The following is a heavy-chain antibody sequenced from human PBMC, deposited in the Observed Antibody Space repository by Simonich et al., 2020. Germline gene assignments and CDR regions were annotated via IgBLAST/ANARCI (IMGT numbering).Heavy chain of an antibody. CDR2: IYSGGRT. V-gene: IGHV3-53*01. D-gene: IGHD1-1*01. CDR3: ARWTATGYYFDY. Sequence: EVQLVESGGGLIQPGGSLRLSCAASGFTVSSNYMSWVRQAPGKGREGVAIIYSGGRTYYADSVKGRFTISRDKSKNTLYLQINSLRAEDTAVYYCARWTATGYYFDYWGQGTLVTVSS. CDR1: GFTVSSNY. J-gene: IGHJ4*02.